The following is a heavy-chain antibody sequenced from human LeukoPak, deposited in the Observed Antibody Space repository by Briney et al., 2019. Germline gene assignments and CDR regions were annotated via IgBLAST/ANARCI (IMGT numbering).Heavy chain of an antibody. CDR2: IYYSGST. CDR3: ARLAAAGSYFDY. J-gene: IGHJ4*02. CDR1: GGSISSSSYY. Sequence: SETLSLTCTVSGGSISSSSYYWGWIRQPPGKGLEWIGSIYYSGSTYYNPSLKSRVTISVDTSKNQFSLKLSSVTAADTAMYYCARLAAAGSYFDYWGQGTLVTVSS. V-gene: IGHV4-39*01. D-gene: IGHD6-13*01.